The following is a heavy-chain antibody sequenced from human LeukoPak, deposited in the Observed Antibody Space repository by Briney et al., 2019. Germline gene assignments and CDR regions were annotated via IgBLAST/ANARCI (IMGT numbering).Heavy chain of an antibody. Sequence: SETLSLTCTVFGGSISSYYWSWIRQPPGKGLEWIGYIYYSGSTNYNPSLKSRVTISVDTSKNQFSLKLSSVTAADTAVYYCARDQSSGSYYHDAFDIWGQGTMVTVSS. V-gene: IGHV4-59*01. J-gene: IGHJ3*02. CDR2: IYYSGST. CDR3: ARDQSSGSYYHDAFDI. D-gene: IGHD1-26*01. CDR1: GGSISSYY.